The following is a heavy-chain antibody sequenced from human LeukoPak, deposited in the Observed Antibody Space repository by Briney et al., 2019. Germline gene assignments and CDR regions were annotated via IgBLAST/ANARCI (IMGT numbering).Heavy chain of an antibody. J-gene: IGHJ4*02. V-gene: IGHV3-21*01. D-gene: IGHD6-19*01. CDR3: ARVGYSSGWYEGY. CDR2: ISSSSSYI. Sequence: PGGSLRLSCAASGFTFSSYSMNWVCQAPGKGPEWVSSISSSSSYIYYADSVKGRFTISRDNAKNSLYLQMNSLRAEDTAVYYCARVGYSSGWYEGYWGQGTLVTVSS. CDR1: GFTFSSYS.